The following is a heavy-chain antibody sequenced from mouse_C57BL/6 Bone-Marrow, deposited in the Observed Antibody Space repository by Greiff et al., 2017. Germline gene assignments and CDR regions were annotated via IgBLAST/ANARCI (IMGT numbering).Heavy chain of an antibody. CDR2: IPPNSGST. CDR3: ARFYGNYFYYAMDY. Sequence: VQLQQPGAELVKPGASVKLSCKASGYTFTSYWMHWVKQRPGQGLEWIGMIPPNSGSTNYNEKFKSKATLTVDKSSSTAYMQLSSLTSEDSAVYYCARFYGNYFYYAMDYWGQGTSVTVSS. CDR1: GYTFTSYW. V-gene: IGHV1-64*01. J-gene: IGHJ4*01. D-gene: IGHD2-1*01.